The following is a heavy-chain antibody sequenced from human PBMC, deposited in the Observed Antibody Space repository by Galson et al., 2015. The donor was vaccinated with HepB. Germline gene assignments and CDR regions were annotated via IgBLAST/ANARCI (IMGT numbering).Heavy chain of an antibody. D-gene: IGHD3-22*01. CDR3: ARPTHDVGSGYLLINY. Sequence: SLRLSCAGSGFTFSNYAFHWVRQTPGKGLALWSVLSYDGITKYYAESVKGRFTISRDNSKNTVYVQMSSLILEDAAMYYCARPTHDVGSGYLLINYWGQGTMVTVSS. CDR1: GFTFSNYA. J-gene: IGHJ4*02. CDR2: LSYDGITK. V-gene: IGHV3-30-3*01.